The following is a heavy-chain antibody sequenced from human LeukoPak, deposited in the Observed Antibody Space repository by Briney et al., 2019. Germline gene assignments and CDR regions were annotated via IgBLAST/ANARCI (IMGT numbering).Heavy chain of an antibody. CDR1: GGSISSYY. Sequence: SETLSLTCSVSGGSISSYYWSWIRQPPGKGLEWIGYIYYSGSTNYNPSLKSRVTISVDTSKNQFSLKLSSVTAADTAVYYCARGRRRFDKDFWGQGTLVTVSS. CDR2: IYYSGST. CDR3: ARGRRRFDKDF. D-gene: IGHD3-10*01. V-gene: IGHV4-59*01. J-gene: IGHJ4*02.